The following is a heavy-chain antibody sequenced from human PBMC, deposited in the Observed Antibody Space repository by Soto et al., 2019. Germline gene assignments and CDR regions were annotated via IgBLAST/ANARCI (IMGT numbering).Heavy chain of an antibody. Sequence: GSLRLSCAASGFTFSSYGMHWVRQAPGKGLEWVAVIWYDGSNKYYADSVKGRFTISRDNSKNTLYLQMNSLRAEDTAVYYCARPKYYYDSSGYYGYWGQGTLVTVSS. D-gene: IGHD3-22*01. CDR1: GFTFSSYG. CDR2: IWYDGSNK. V-gene: IGHV3-33*01. J-gene: IGHJ4*02. CDR3: ARPKYYYDSSGYYGY.